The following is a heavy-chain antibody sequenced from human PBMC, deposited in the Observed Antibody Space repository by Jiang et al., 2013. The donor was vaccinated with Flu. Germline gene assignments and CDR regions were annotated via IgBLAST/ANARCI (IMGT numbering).Heavy chain of an antibody. CDR1: GGSISSGSYS. J-gene: IGHJ6*02. D-gene: IGHD3-9*01. CDR3: ARMFWDLLTGPVDYEYGLDV. Sequence: GPGLVKASQTLSLACTVSGGSISSGSYSWNWVRQPPGRGLEWIGHVFSSGRTSYNVSLKSRVAMSLEVSKNQFSLKLSSVTAADTAVYYCARMFWDLLTGPVDYEYGLDVWGQGTTVTVSS. V-gene: IGHV4-30-4*07. CDR2: VFSSGRT.